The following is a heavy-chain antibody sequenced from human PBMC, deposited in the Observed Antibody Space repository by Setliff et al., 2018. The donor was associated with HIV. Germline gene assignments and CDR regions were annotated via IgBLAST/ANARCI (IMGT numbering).Heavy chain of an antibody. V-gene: IGHV3-7*01. Sequence: GGSLRLSCATSRFSFSTFWMTWVRQAPGKGLEWIANINQDGNKKYHAGSVWGRFTISRDNAKNSLYLQMNSLRAEDTAVYYCVAARPIDAFDIWGHGTMVTVSS. CDR3: VAARPIDAFDI. CDR1: RFSFSTFW. CDR2: INQDGNKK. J-gene: IGHJ3*02. D-gene: IGHD6-6*01.